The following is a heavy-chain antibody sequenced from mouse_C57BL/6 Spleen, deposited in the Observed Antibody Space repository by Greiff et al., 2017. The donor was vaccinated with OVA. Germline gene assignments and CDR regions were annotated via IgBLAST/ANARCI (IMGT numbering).Heavy chain of an antibody. CDR3: ARQGDYCDY. J-gene: IGHJ2*01. CDR2: ISSGGSYT. V-gene: IGHV5-6*01. CDR1: GFTFSSYG. Sequence: EVQLVESGGDLVKPGGSLKLSCAASGFTFSSYGMSWVRQTPDKRLEWVATISSGGSYTYYPDSVKGRFTISRDNAKNTLYLQMSSLKSEDTAMYYCARQGDYCDYWGQGTTLTVSS.